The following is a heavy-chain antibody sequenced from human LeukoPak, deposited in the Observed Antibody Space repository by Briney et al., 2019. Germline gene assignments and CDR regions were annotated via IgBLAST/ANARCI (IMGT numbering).Heavy chain of an antibody. CDR1: GYTFTAYY. V-gene: IGHV1-2*02. D-gene: IGHD1-26*01. CDR2: INPNSGGT. J-gene: IGHJ4*02. CDR3: ARGGQGAPLDY. Sequence: GASVKVSCKASGYTFTAYYMHWVRQPPAQGLEWMGWINPNSGGTNYAQKFQGRVTMTRDTSISTAYMELSRLRSDDTAVYSCARGGQGAPLDYWGQGSLVTVSS.